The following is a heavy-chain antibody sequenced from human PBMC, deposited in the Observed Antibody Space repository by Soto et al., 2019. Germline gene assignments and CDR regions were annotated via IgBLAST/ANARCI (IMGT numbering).Heavy chain of an antibody. CDR1: GFTFSSYS. D-gene: IGHD4-17*01. Sequence: GGSLRLSCAASGFTFSSYSMNWVRQAPGKGLEWVSSISSSSSYIYYADSVKGRFTISRDNAKNSLYLQMNSLKAEGTAVYYCARPPTTVTTNYLDYWGQGTLVTVSS. J-gene: IGHJ4*02. CDR2: ISSSSSYI. V-gene: IGHV3-21*01. CDR3: ARPPTTVTTNYLDY.